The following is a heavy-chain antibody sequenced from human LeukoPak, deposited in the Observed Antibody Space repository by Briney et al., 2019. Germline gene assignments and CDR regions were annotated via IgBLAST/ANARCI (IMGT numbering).Heavy chain of an antibody. J-gene: IGHJ6*02. CDR1: GFIFSSYS. CDR2: ITGSGKNA. Sequence: GGSLRLSCAASGFIFSSYSMSWVRQAPGKGLEWVSVITGSGKNAYYADSVKGRFTISKDNSKNTVYLQMNDLRVDDTAVYYCAKAASSSWPSYQYGMDVWGQGTTVTVSS. V-gene: IGHV3-23*01. CDR3: AKAASSSWPSYQYGMDV. D-gene: IGHD6-13*01.